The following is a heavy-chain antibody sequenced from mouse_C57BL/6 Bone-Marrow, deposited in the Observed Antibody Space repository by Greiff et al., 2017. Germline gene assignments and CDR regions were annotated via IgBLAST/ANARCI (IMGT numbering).Heavy chain of an antibody. CDR2: ISSGSSTL. CDR3: ARCYNGSSWGDWYVDV. V-gene: IGHV5-17*01. J-gene: IGHJ1*03. CDR1: GFTFSDYG. D-gene: IGHD1-1*01. Sequence: EVKLVESGGGLVKPGGSLKLSCAASGFTFSDYGMHWVRQAPETGLAWVAYISSGSSTLYYAAPVQGRFTIYRGNAKNTLFLQMTSLRSEDTAMYYCARCYNGSSWGDWYVDVWGTGTTGTVSS.